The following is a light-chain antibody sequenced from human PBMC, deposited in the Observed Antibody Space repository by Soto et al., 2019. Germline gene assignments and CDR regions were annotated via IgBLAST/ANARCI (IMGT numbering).Light chain of an antibody. V-gene: IGLV2-14*01. CDR3: SSYTSSNTRQIV. CDR1: SSDVGGYNY. CDR2: DVS. Sequence: QSALTQPASVSGSPGQAITISCTGTSSDVGGYNYVAWYQQHPGKAPKFMIYDVSNRPSGVSNRFSGSKSGNTASLTIPGLQAEYEADYYCSSYTSSNTRQIVFGTGTKVPVL. J-gene: IGLJ1*01.